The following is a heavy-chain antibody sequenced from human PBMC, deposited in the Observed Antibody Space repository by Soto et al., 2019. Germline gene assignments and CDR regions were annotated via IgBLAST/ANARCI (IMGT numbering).Heavy chain of an antibody. CDR3: ARGSWDDVSGHYYMDV. CDR1: GDSVSSNSAG. V-gene: IGHV6-1*01. Sequence: SQTLSLPCDISGDSVSSNSAGWNWIRQTPSRGLEWLGRTYYRSKWYNNYAVSVKSRVSVNPDTAKNQFSLQLNSVTPEDTAVYYCARGSWDDVSGHYYMDVWGKGTTVTVSS. J-gene: IGHJ6*03. D-gene: IGHD1-1*01. CDR2: TYYRSKWYN.